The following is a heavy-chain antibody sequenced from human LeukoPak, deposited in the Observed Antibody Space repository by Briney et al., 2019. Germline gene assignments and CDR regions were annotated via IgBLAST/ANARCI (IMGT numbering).Heavy chain of an antibody. V-gene: IGHV3-23*01. Sequence: GGSLRLSCAASGVTFSTYAMSWVRHAPGNGLEWVSSISSSGSSTYYADSVKGRFTIARDNSKNTLYLQMNSLRAEDTAVYYCAKRPDYDFWSGYQDFWGQGTLVTVSS. CDR1: GVTFSTYA. J-gene: IGHJ4*02. CDR3: AKRPDYDFWSGYQDF. CDR2: ISSSGSST. D-gene: IGHD3-3*01.